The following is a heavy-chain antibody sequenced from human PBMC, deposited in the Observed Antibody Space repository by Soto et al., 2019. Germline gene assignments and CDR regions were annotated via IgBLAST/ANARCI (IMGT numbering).Heavy chain of an antibody. J-gene: IGHJ6*03. V-gene: IGHV4-34*01. Sequence: SETLSLTCAVYGGSFSGYYWSWIRQPPGKGLEWIGEINHSGSTNYNPSLKSRVTISVDTSKNQFSLKLSSVTAADTAVYYCATADYDFWSGPSYYYYMDVWGKGTTVTVSS. D-gene: IGHD3-3*01. CDR3: ATADYDFWSGPSYYYYMDV. CDR2: INHSGST. CDR1: GGSFSGYY.